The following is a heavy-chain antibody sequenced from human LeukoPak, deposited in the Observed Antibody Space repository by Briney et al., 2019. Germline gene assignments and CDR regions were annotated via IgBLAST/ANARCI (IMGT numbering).Heavy chain of an antibody. Sequence: SETLSLTCTVFGYPIKSGYYWGWIRQSPGKGLEWIGNVYHRGNTYCQPSLKSRVTMSVDTSKNQFSLKLSFVTAADTAVYYCARVAAPADSYYYYMDVGGKGTTVTVSS. V-gene: IGHV4-38-2*02. D-gene: IGHD6-13*01. CDR3: ARVAAPADSYYYYMDV. J-gene: IGHJ6*03. CDR2: VYHRGNT. CDR1: GYPIKSGYY.